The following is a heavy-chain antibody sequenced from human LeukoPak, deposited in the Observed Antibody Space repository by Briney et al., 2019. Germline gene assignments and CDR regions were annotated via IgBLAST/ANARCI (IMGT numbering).Heavy chain of an antibody. CDR1: GGSFSGYY. J-gene: IGHJ5*02. Sequence: SETLSLTCAVYGGSFSGYYWSWVRQPPGRGLEWIGEINHSGSTNYNPSPKSRVTISVDPSKNQFSLTLSSVTAADTAVYYCARRLVEDIVVVPAAMNWFDPWGQGTLVTVSS. CDR3: ARRLVEDIVVVPAAMNWFDP. V-gene: IGHV4-34*01. CDR2: INHSGST. D-gene: IGHD2-2*01.